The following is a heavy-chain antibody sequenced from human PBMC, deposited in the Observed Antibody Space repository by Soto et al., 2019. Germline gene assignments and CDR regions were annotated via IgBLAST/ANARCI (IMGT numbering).Heavy chain of an antibody. Sequence: TLSLTCTVSGGSISSGDYYWSWIRQPPGKGLEWIGYIYYSGSTYYNPSLKSRVTISVDTSKNQFSLKLSSVTAADTAVYYCARGIAARPRATLFDYWGQGTLVTVSS. V-gene: IGHV4-30-4*01. D-gene: IGHD6-6*01. J-gene: IGHJ4*02. CDR2: IYYSGST. CDR1: GGSISSGDYY. CDR3: ARGIAARPRATLFDY.